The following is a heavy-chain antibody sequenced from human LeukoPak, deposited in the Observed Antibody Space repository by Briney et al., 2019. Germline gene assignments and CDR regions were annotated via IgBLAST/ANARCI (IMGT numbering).Heavy chain of an antibody. CDR2: INSDESRT. CDR1: GFTFSTYW. Sequence: GGSLRLSCAASGFTFSTYWMHWVRQAPGKGLMWVSRINSDESRTSYADSVKGRFTISRDNAKNTLYLQMNSLRSEDTAVYICARGGSPIYYYYMDVWGKGITVTISS. CDR3: ARGGSPIYYYYMDV. D-gene: IGHD3-10*01. V-gene: IGHV3-74*01. J-gene: IGHJ6*03.